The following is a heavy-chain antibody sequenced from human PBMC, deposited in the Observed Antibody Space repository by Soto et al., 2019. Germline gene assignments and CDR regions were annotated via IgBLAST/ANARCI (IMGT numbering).Heavy chain of an antibody. V-gene: IGHV4-59*01. CDR3: ARDFPPRSGSNDY. CDR2: IYYSGST. CDR1: GGSISSYY. J-gene: IGHJ4*02. D-gene: IGHD3-22*01. Sequence: SSETLSLTCTVSGGSISSYYWSWIRQPPGKGLEWIGYIYYSGSTNYNPSLKSRVTISVDTSKNQFSLKLSSVTAADTAVYYCARDFPPRSGSNDYWGQGTLVTVSS.